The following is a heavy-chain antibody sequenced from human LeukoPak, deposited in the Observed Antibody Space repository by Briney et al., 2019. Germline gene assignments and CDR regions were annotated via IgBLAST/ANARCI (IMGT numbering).Heavy chain of an antibody. CDR1: GFTFSIYG. CDR2: IWYDGSNK. J-gene: IGHJ4*02. V-gene: IGHV3-33*01. D-gene: IGHD6-13*01. CDR3: ARDISSSSSCLSF. Sequence: GGSLRLSCAASGFTFSIYGMHWVRQAPGKGLEWVALIWYDGSNKYYTDSVKGRFTISRDNSKNTLCLQMNSLRAEDTAVYYCARDISSSSSCLSFWGQGTLVTVSS.